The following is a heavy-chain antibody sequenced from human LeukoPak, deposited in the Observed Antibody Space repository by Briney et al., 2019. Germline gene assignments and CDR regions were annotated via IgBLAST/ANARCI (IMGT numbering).Heavy chain of an antibody. D-gene: IGHD2-21*02. CDR3: ASKWYCGGDCYYQIDF. V-gene: IGHV3-30*03. CDR2: ISNDENDK. J-gene: IGHJ4*02. CDR1: GFTFSTYV. Sequence: GRSLSLSCTASGFTFSTYVMHWVRQAPGKGLEWVALISNDENDKYYADSVKGRFTISRDNSKDTLYLQMNSLRAEDTAVYYCASKWYCGGDCYYQIDFWGQGALVTVSS.